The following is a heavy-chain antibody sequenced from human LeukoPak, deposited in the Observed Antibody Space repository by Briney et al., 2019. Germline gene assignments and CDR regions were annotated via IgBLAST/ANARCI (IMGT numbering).Heavy chain of an antibody. J-gene: IGHJ5*02. Sequence: GASVKVSCKASGYTFTGYYMHWVRQAPGQGLEWMGWINPNSGGTNYAQKFQGRVTMTRDTSISTAYMELSRLRSDDTAVYYCARVAAIPRRRYNWFDPWGQGTLVTVSS. CDR2: INPNSGGT. CDR3: ARVAAIPRRRYNWFDP. D-gene: IGHD2-2*02. V-gene: IGHV1-2*02. CDR1: GYTFTGYY.